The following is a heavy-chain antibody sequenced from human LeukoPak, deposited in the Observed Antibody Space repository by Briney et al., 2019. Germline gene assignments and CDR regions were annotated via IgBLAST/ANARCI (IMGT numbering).Heavy chain of an antibody. CDR3: ATRGVSIAAAGNNWFDP. V-gene: IGHV4-34*01. CDR1: GGSFSGYY. J-gene: IGHJ5*02. CDR2: INHSGST. D-gene: IGHD6-13*01. Sequence: SETLSLTCAVYGGSFSGYYWSWIRQPPGKGLEWIGEINHSGSTNYNPSLKSRVTISVDTSKNQFSLKLSSVTAADTAVYYCATRGVSIAAAGNNWFDPWGQGTLVTVSS.